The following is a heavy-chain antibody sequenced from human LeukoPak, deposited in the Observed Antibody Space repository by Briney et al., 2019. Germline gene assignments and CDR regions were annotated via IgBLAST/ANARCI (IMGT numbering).Heavy chain of an antibody. Sequence: ASVKVSCKASGGTFSSYAISWVRQAPGQGLGWMGGIIPIFGTANYAQKFQGRVTITADESTSTAYMELSSLRSEDTAVYYCARERADYTFDYWGQGTLVTVSS. D-gene: IGHD4-11*01. J-gene: IGHJ4*02. CDR1: GGTFSSYA. CDR3: ARERADYTFDY. V-gene: IGHV1-69*13. CDR2: IIPIFGTA.